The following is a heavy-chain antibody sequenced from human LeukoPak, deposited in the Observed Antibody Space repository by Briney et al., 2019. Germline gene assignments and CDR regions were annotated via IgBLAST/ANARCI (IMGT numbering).Heavy chain of an antibody. CDR1: GFTFDEYG. J-gene: IGHJ4*02. D-gene: IGHD3-16*01. CDR3: ARVFDYIWENSNRNYYFDY. CDR2: INWNGIST. V-gene: IGHV3-20*01. Sequence: GGSLRLSCAASGFTFDEYGMSWVRQAPGKGLEWVAGINWNGISTGYAESVKGRFTVSRDNAKNTLYLQMDSLSAEDTAFYHCARVFDYIWENSNRNYYFDYWGQGTLVTVSS.